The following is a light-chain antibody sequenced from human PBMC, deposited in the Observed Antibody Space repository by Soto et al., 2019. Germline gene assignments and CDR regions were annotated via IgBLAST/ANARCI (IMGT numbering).Light chain of an antibody. V-gene: IGKV3-20*01. CDR1: QSVSSSD. CDR3: QQYGSSPSMYT. J-gene: IGKJ2*01. Sequence: EIVLTQSPGTLSLSPGERATLSCRASQSVSSSDLAWYQQKPGQAPRLLIYGASSRATGIPDRFSGSGSGTDFTLTISRLEPEDFAVYYCQQYGSSPSMYTFCQGTKLEIK. CDR2: GAS.